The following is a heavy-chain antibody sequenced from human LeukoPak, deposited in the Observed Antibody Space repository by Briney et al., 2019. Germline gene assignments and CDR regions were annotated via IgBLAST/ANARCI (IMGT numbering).Heavy chain of an antibody. V-gene: IGHV3-23*01. CDR1: GFTFSSYA. Sequence: GGSLRLSCAASGFTFSSYAMHWVRQAPGKGLEWVSAISGSGGSTYYADSVKGRLTISRDNSKNTLFLQMNSLRAEDTAVYYCAKDLYDSSGSRYDYWGQGTLVTVSS. CDR2: ISGSGGST. J-gene: IGHJ4*02. CDR3: AKDLYDSSGSRYDY. D-gene: IGHD3-22*01.